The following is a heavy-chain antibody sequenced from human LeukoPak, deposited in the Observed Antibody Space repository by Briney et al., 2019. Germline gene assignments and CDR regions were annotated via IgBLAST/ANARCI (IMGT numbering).Heavy chain of an antibody. J-gene: IGHJ4*02. Sequence: SETLSLTCSVSGGSMSSYYWSWIRQSPGKGLEWIGYIYHSGSTDYNSSLKSRVTISEDTSKKQFSLKVSSVTAADTAVYYCASLIAAAGSAFDYWGQGTLVTVSS. CDR1: GGSMSSYY. CDR2: IYHSGST. CDR3: ASLIAAAGSAFDY. V-gene: IGHV4-59*01. D-gene: IGHD6-13*01.